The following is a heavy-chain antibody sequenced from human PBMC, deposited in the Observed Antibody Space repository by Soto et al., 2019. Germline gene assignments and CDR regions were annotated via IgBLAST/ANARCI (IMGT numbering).Heavy chain of an antibody. V-gene: IGHV1-46*01. J-gene: IGHJ4*02. CDR3: ASVTTIWSN. CDR1: GYSSSNYY. CDR2: VNPYGASS. D-gene: IGHD2-21*02. Sequence: QVQVVQSGAEVKEPGASVKVSCKASGYSSSNYYTHWVRQAPGQGLEWMGIVNPYGASSNYAQSFQVRVTLTRDTSTNTDYMDLSRLTSDDTAVYDCASVTTIWSNWGQGTLVTVSS.